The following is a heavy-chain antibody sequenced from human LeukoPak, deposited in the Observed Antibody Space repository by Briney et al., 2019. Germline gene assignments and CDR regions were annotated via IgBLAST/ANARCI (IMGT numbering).Heavy chain of an antibody. CDR2: VYYSGTT. Sequence: SETLSLTCSVSGGSISTYYWSWIRQTPGKGLEWIGYVYYSGTTNYNPSLKGRVTISSDTSKNQFSLNLRSVNVADTAIYYCARHGGSLDYFDYWGQGTLVTVSS. CDR1: GGSISTYY. CDR3: ARHGGSLDYFDY. J-gene: IGHJ4*02. V-gene: IGHV4-59*08. D-gene: IGHD1-26*01.